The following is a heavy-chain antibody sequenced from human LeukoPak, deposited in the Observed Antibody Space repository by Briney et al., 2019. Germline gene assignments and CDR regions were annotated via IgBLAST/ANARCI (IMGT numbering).Heavy chain of an antibody. D-gene: IGHD3-10*01. V-gene: IGHV4-39*07. CDR1: GGSISSSSYY. Sequence: SETLSLTCTVSGGSISSSSYYWGWIRQPPGKGLEWIESIYYSGSTYYNPSLKSRVTISVDTSKNQFSLKLSSVTAADTAVYYCARDRIDKSKYYYGSGSHLFDYWGQGTLVTVSS. CDR2: IYYSGST. CDR3: ARDRIDKSKYYYGSGSHLFDY. J-gene: IGHJ4*02.